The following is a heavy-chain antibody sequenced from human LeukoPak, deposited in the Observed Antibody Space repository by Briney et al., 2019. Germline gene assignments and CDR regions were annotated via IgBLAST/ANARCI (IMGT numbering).Heavy chain of an antibody. V-gene: IGHV4-38-2*01. CDR3: ARGGSRGYSYGYQY. D-gene: IGHD5-18*01. Sequence: SETLSLTCAVSRYSISSGYYWGWIRQHPGKGLEWIGSIYHSGSTYYNPSLKSRVTISVDTSKNQFSLKLSSVTAADTAVYYCARGGSRGYSYGYQYWGQGTLVTVSS. CDR1: RYSISSGYY. CDR2: IYHSGST. J-gene: IGHJ4*02.